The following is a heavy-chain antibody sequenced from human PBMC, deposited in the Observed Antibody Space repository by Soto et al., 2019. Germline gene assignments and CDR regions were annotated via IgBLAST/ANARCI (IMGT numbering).Heavy chain of an antibody. J-gene: IGHJ4*02. V-gene: IGHV3-23*01. CDR3: AKIQDGAGLDY. CDR1: GLTVSNYS. CDR2: LSGSGGTR. D-gene: IGHD1-26*01. Sequence: AGGALRLSCAASGLTVSNYSMSWVRQAPGKGLEWVSSLSGSGGTRYHADSVKGRFTISRDNSKNTVYLQMDSLRDEDTAVYYCAKIQDGAGLDYWGQGILVTVSS.